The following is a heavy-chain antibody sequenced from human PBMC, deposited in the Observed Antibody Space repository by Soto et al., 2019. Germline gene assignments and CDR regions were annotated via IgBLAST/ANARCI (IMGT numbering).Heavy chain of an antibody. D-gene: IGHD6-19*01. Sequence: SETLSLTCAVYGGSFSGYYWSWIRQPPGKGLEWIGEINHSGSTNYNPSLKSRVTISVDTSKNQFSLKLSSVTAADTAVYYCARGQPIAVAGTGPGKDRCFDPWGQGTLVTVS. CDR3: ARGQPIAVAGTGPGKDRCFDP. J-gene: IGHJ5*02. CDR2: INHSGST. V-gene: IGHV4-34*01. CDR1: GGSFSGYY.